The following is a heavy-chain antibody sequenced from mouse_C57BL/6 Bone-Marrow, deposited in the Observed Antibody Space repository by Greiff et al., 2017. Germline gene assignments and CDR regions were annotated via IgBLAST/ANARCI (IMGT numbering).Heavy chain of an antibody. J-gene: IGHJ3*01. CDR1: GYTFTDYN. Sequence: EVKLMESGPELVKPGASVKIPCKASGYTFTDYNMDWVKQSHGKSLEWIGDINPNNGGTIYNQKFKGKATLTVDKSSSTAYMELRSLTSEDTAVYYCARGVDSFPFAYWGQGTLVTVSA. CDR2: INPNNGGT. D-gene: IGHD3-2*01. CDR3: ARGVDSFPFAY. V-gene: IGHV1-18*01.